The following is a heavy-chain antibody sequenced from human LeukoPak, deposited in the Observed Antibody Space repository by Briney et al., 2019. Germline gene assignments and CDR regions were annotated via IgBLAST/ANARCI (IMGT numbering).Heavy chain of an antibody. V-gene: IGHV1-2*02. Sequence: GASVKVSCKASGYTFTSYGISWVRQAPGQGLEWMGWINPNNGGTNYAQNFQGRVTMTRDTSISTAYMELSRLTSDDTAVYFCARGGWVRGVITRDGLNYWGQGTLVTVSS. D-gene: IGHD3-10*01. CDR2: INPNNGGT. CDR1: GYTFTSYG. J-gene: IGHJ4*02. CDR3: ARGGWVRGVITRDGLNY.